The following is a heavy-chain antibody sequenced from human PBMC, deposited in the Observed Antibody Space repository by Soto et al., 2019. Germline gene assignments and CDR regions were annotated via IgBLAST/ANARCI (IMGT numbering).Heavy chain of an antibody. J-gene: IGHJ4*02. Sequence: QVQLVESGGGVVQPGKSLRLSCAAFGFTFSYYGMHWVRQAPGKGLEWVALISNAGSREYYADSLKGRFTISRDNSKNTLYLQMNSPTAEDTAVYYCARESEDLTSNFDYWGQGTLVTVSS. V-gene: IGHV3-30*03. CDR1: GFTFSYYG. CDR2: ISNAGSRE. CDR3: ARESEDLTSNFDY.